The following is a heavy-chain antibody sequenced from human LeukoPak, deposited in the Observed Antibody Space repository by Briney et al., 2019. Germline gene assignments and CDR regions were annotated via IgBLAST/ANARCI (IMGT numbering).Heavy chain of an antibody. CDR1: GFTFSTFN. J-gene: IGHJ4*02. Sequence: PGGSLRLSCAASGFTFSTFNMNWVRQAPGKGLEWVSSITSSGSHIYYEDSVKGRFTISRDNSKNTLYLQMNSLRAEDTAVYYCARDPGKSRTTGKVGYFDYWGQGTLVTVSS. D-gene: IGHD1-1*01. V-gene: IGHV3-21*01. CDR3: ARDPGKSRTTGKVGYFDY. CDR2: ITSSGSHI.